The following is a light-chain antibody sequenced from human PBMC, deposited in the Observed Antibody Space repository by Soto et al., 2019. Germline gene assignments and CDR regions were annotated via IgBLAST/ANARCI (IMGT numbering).Light chain of an antibody. J-gene: IGKJ5*01. CDR1: QSLLHDYDNKNN. CDR2: WAS. V-gene: IGKV4-1*01. Sequence: IVLTQSPDSLGLSLGERATINCKSSQSLLHDYDNKNNLTWFQQKPGQAPKLLIYWASARESGVPDRFSVTGSGTDFTLTISSLQAEDVAIYYCQQYHSFPITFGQGTRLDIQ. CDR3: QQYHSFPIT.